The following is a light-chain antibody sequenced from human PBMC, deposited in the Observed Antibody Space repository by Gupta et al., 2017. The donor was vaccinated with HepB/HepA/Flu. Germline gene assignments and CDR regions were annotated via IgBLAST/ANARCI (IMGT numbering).Light chain of an antibody. Sequence: IVLTQSPATLSLSPGERATLSCRASQSVSGFLAWYQQKPGQAPRLLIYDASDRAAGSPDRFSGSGYGTDFTLTSSRLEYEDFAIYYGQQRSTLLTFGGGTEVDIK. CDR2: DAS. CDR1: QSVSGF. CDR3: QQRSTLLT. J-gene: IGKJ4*01. V-gene: IGKV3-11*01.